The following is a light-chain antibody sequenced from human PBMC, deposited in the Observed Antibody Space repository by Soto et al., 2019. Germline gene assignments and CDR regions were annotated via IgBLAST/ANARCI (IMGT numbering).Light chain of an antibody. V-gene: IGLV1-47*01. CDR2: RNS. Sequence: QSVLTQPPSASGTPGQRVPISCSGSSPNIGDNFVYWYQHLPGTAPKLLIFRNSQRPSGVPDRFSGSKSGTSASLAISGLRSEDEADYYCAAWDDSLNGWVFGGGTKVTVL. CDR1: SPNIGDNF. J-gene: IGLJ3*02. CDR3: AAWDDSLNGWV.